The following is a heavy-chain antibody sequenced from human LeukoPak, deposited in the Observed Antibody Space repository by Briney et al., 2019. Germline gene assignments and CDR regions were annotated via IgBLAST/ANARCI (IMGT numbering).Heavy chain of an antibody. D-gene: IGHD5-24*01. CDR2: IKSDGTTI. Sequence: PGGSLRLSCAASGFTFMSYWMHWVRQAPGKGLMWVSRIKSDGTTIDYADSVKGRFTISRDNAKNTLYPQMNSLRVEDTAVYFCARVVNGCSDYWGQGTLVTVSS. V-gene: IGHV3-74*01. CDR1: GFTFMSYW. CDR3: ARVVNGCSDY. J-gene: IGHJ4*02.